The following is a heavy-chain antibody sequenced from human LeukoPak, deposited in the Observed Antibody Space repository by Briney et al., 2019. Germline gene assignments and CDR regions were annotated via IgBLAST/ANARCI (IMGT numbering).Heavy chain of an antibody. CDR3: ARGGTAMAAPFDY. CDR1: GGYFSGYY. J-gene: IGHJ4*02. D-gene: IGHD5-18*01. V-gene: IGHV4-34*01. Sequence: PSETLSLTCAVYGGYFSGYYWSWIRQPPGKGLEWIGETNDSGSTNYNPSLKSRVTISVDTSKNQFSLKLNSVTAADTAVYYCARGGTAMAAPFDYWGQGTLVTVSS. CDR2: TNDSGST.